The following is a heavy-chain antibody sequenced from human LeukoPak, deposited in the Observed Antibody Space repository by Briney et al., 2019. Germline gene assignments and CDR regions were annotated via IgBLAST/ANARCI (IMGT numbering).Heavy chain of an antibody. D-gene: IGHD2-21*01. CDR1: GFTFSSYG. Sequence: QPGGSLRLSCAASGFTFSSYGMHWVRQAPGKGLEWVAFIRYDGTNKYYADSVKGRFTISRDNSKNTLYLQMNSMRAEDTAVYYCAPRVVVITAPFDYWGQGTLVTVSS. CDR2: IRYDGTNK. J-gene: IGHJ4*02. CDR3: APRVVVITAPFDY. V-gene: IGHV3-30*02.